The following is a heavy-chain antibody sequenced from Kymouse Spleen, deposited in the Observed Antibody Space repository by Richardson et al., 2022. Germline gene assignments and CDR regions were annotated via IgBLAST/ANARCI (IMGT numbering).Heavy chain of an antibody. CDR2: IWYDGSNK. D-gene: IGHD5-12*01. V-gene: IGHV3-33*01. CDR3: ARENGYSGYDWFDY. CDR1: GFTFSSYG. J-gene: IGHJ4*02. Sequence: QVQLVESGGGVVQPGRSLRLSCAASGFTFSSYGMHWVRQAPGKGLEWVAVIWYDGSNKYYADSVKGRFTISRDNSKNTLYLQMNSLRAEDTAVYYCARENGYSGYDWFDYWGQGTLVTVSS.